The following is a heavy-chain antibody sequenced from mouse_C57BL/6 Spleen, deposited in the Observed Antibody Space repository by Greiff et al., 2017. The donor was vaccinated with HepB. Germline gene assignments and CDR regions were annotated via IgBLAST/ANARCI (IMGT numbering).Heavy chain of an antibody. CDR1: GYTFTSYW. V-gene: IGHV1-61*01. J-gene: IGHJ4*01. CDR2: IYPSDSET. Sequence: QVQLQQPGAELVRPGSSVKLSCKASGYTFTSYWMDWVKQRPGQGLEWIGNIYPSDSETHYNQKFKDKATLTVDKSSSTAYMQLSSLTSEDSAVYYCARSKGDVGAYCAMDYWGQGTSVTVSS. D-gene: IGHD1-1*02. CDR3: ARSKGDVGAYCAMDY.